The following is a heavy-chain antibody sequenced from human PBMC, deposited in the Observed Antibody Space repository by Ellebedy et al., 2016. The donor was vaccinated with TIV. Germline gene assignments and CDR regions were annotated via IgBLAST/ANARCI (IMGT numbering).Heavy chain of an antibody. V-gene: IGHV3-7*01. CDR1: GFSFNSYW. Sequence: GESLKISCAASGFSFNSYWMIWVRQAPGKGLEWVANMRQDGTQKNYGDSVKGRFTISRDNARDSLYLQMDSLRVEDTAVYYCARDFGQSGYDLLDYWGQGTLVTVSS. CDR3: ARDFGQSGYDLLDY. CDR2: MRQDGTQK. D-gene: IGHD5-12*01. J-gene: IGHJ4*02.